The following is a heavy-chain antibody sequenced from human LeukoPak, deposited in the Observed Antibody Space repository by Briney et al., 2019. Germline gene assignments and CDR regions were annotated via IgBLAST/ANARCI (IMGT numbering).Heavy chain of an antibody. Sequence: SETLSLTCSVSGVSISSTSYYWGWIRQPPGKGLEWIGSIYYSGSTYYNPSLKSRVTLSVDTSKNQFSLKLTSVTAADTAVYYCARGHLTGDYWGQGTLVTVSS. CDR1: GVSISSTSYY. J-gene: IGHJ4*02. D-gene: IGHD7-27*01. CDR3: ARGHLTGDY. V-gene: IGHV4-39*01. CDR2: IYYSGST.